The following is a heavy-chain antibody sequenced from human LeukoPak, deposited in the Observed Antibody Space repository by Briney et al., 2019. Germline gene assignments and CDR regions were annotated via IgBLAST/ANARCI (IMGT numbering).Heavy chain of an antibody. CDR2: INPNSGGT. J-gene: IGHJ3*02. CDR1: GYTFTGYY. V-gene: IGHV1-2*02. Sequence: ASVTVSCKASGYTFTGYYMHWVRQAPGQGLEWMGWINPNSGGTNYAQKFQGRVTMTRDTSISTAYMELSRLRSDDTAVYYCARARAWGTGRAFDIWGQGTMVTVSS. CDR3: ARARAWGTGRAFDI. D-gene: IGHD1-14*01.